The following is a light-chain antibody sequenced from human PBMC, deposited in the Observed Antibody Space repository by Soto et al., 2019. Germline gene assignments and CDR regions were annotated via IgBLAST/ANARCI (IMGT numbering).Light chain of an antibody. Sequence: EIVLTQSPGTLSLSPGERATLSCRASQSVTNFLAWYQQKPGQSPSLLIYNASHRATGIPARFSGSGSGTGFTLTISSLEPEDFAVYYCQQRYRWPETFGQGTKWISN. V-gene: IGKV3-11*01. CDR1: QSVTNF. CDR2: NAS. J-gene: IGKJ1*01. CDR3: QQRYRWPET.